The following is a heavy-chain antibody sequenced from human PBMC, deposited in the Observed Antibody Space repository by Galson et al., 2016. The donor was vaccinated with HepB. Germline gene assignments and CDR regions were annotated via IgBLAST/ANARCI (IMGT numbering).Heavy chain of an antibody. D-gene: IGHD5-24*01. V-gene: IGHV4-34*01. CDR2: IHPSGST. Sequence: ETLSLTCGVYGGSFTGYYCNWFRQPPGLGLEWIGEIHPSGSTSYNPSLGSRVTISLVTYKNQYSLKVDSVTAADTAVYFFSRGLDAYKAGNYWGQGTLVTVAA. CDR3: SRGLDAYKAGNY. J-gene: IGHJ4*02. CDR1: GGSFTGYY.